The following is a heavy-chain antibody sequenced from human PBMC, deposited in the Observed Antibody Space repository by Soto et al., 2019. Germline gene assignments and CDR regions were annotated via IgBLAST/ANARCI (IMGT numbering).Heavy chain of an antibody. CDR3: ASVNTSIYGDYAFEY. J-gene: IGHJ4*02. CDR1: GGSISSGGYY. D-gene: IGHD4-17*01. CDR2: IYYSGST. Sequence: SETLSLTCTVSGGSISSGGYYWSWIRQHPGKGLEWIGYIYYSGSTYYNPSLKSRVTISVDTSKNQFSLKLSSVTAADTAVYYCASVNTSIYGDYAFEYWGQGTLVTVSS. V-gene: IGHV4-31*03.